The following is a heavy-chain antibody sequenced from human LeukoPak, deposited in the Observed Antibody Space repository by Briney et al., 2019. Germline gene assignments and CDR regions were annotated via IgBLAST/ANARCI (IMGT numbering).Heavy chain of an antibody. D-gene: IGHD3-22*01. CDR3: ARGDDSGYYDYFDY. CDR1: GFTVDSNY. Sequence: GSLSLSCAASGFTVDSNYLSWVRQAPGKGLEWVSTIYTGGNTYYAASVKGRFTISRDFSKNTVFLHMNSLRAEDTAMYYCARGDDSGYYDYFDYWGQGALVTVSS. J-gene: IGHJ4*02. V-gene: IGHV3-53*01. CDR2: IYTGGNT.